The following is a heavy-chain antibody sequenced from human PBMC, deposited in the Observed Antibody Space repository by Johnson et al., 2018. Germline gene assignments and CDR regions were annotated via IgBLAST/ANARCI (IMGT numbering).Heavy chain of an antibody. CDR2: ISWNSGSI. V-gene: IGHV3-9*01. CDR1: GFTFDDYA. D-gene: IGHD3-10*01. CDR3: AKEGWFGGNYYYYYMDV. J-gene: IGHJ6*03. Sequence: VQLVESVGGLVQPGRSLRLSCAASGFTFDDYAMHWVRQAPGKGLEWVSGISWNSGSIGYADSVKGRFTISRDNAKNSLYLQMNSLRAEDTALYYCAKEGWFGGNYYYYYMDVWGKGTTVTVSS.